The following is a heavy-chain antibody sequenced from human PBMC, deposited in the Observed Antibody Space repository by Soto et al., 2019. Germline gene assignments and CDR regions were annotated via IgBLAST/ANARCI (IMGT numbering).Heavy chain of an antibody. CDR3: ARPYGGKIGDAPDL. V-gene: IGHV3-23*01. D-gene: IGHD4-17*01. Sequence: PVGSLRLSCVASGFTFSSYAMSWVRQVPGKGLEWVSTISDAAGSAYYVDSVKGRFTISRDNSKKTRYLQMNSLRAEDSAVYYCARPYGGKIGDAPDLWGPGTMVTVSS. CDR2: ISDAAGSA. CDR1: GFTFSSYA. J-gene: IGHJ3*01.